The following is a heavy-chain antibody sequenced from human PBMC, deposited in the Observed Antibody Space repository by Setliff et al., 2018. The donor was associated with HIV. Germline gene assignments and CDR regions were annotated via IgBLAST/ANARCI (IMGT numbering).Heavy chain of an antibody. CDR3: ARRPPRYCINTSCHRDWFDP. D-gene: IGHD2-2*01. CDR2: IYSNGGT. CDR1: GVSISSYY. V-gene: IGHV4-59*12. J-gene: IGHJ5*02. Sequence: TSETLSLTCNVSGVSISSYYWSWVRQPPGKGLEYIGYIYSNGGTNYNPSLKSRVTISVDTSKNQFSLKLSSVTAADTAVYYCARRPPRYCINTSCHRDWFDPWGQGTLVTVSS.